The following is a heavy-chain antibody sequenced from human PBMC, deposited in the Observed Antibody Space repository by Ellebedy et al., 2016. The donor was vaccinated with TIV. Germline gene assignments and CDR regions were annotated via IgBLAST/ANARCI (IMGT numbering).Heavy chain of an antibody. CDR3: ARLSGYGSGSYLY. V-gene: IGHV4-34*01. CDR2: INHSGST. CDR1: GGSFSGYY. D-gene: IGHD3-10*01. Sequence: MPGGSLRLSCAVYGGSFSGYYWSRIRQPPGKGLEWIGEINHSGSTNYNPSLKSRVTISVDTSKNQFSLKLSSVTAADTAVYYCARLSGYGSGSYLYWGQGTLVTVSS. J-gene: IGHJ4*02.